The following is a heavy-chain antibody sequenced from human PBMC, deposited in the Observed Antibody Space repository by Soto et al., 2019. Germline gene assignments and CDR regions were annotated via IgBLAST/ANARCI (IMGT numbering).Heavy chain of an antibody. V-gene: IGHV4-31*03. CDR2: IFYSGTT. J-gene: IGHJ4*02. D-gene: IGHD7-27*01. CDR3: AKNWNWGSLVH. CDR1: GGSISSGGYY. Sequence: SETLSLTCTVSGGSISSGGYYWSWIRQHPGKGLEWIGYIFYSGTTYYNPSLKSRVTISVDTSKNQFSLKLSSVTAADTAVYYCAKNWNWGSLVHWGQGTLVTVSS.